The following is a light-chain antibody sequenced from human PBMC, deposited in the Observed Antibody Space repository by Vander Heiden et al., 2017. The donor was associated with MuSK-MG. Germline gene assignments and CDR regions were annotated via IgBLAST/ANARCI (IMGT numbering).Light chain of an antibody. V-gene: IGLV1-40*01. CDR2: NND. Sequence: QSVLTQPPSVSGAPGQTVTISCTGSSSNIGAGYDVHWYQKFPGTAPKLLIFNNDNRPSGVPGRFSGSKSGTSASLAITGLQAEDEADYYCQSYDTSVSGFVVFGGGTRLAVL. CDR3: QSYDTSVSGFVV. J-gene: IGLJ2*01. CDR1: SSNIGAGYD.